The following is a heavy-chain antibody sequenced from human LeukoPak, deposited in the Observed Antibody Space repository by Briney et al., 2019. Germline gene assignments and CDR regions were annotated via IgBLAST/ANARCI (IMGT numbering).Heavy chain of an antibody. CDR1: GGSITSTTYH. Sequence: SETLSLTCTVSGGSITSTTYHWGWIRQSPGKGLEWIGSIHYSGSTYYNPSLKSRVTISVDTSKNQFSLKLSSVTAADTAVYYCARDIGLMVYAPYYFDYWGQGTLVTVSS. CDR2: IHYSGST. J-gene: IGHJ4*02. CDR3: ARDIGLMVYAPYYFDY. D-gene: IGHD2-8*01. V-gene: IGHV4-39*07.